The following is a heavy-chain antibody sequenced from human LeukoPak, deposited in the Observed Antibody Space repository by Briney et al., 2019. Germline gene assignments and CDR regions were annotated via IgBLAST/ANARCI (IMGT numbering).Heavy chain of an antibody. CDR3: SRSLDY. V-gene: IGHV3-7*01. CDR1: GFPFSDYW. Sequence: GGSLGLSCAASGFPFSDYWMDWVRQAPGKGMEWAANIKQDGSEGYYADSVKGRFTISRDNAKSSLYLQMNSLRAEDTAVYHCSRSLDYWGQGALVTVSS. J-gene: IGHJ4*02. CDR2: IKQDGSEG.